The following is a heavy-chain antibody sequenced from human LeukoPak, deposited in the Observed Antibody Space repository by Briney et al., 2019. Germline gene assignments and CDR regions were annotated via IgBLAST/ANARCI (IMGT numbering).Heavy chain of an antibody. J-gene: IGHJ4*02. D-gene: IGHD3-22*01. Sequence: SETLSLTCAVSGDSISSHYWSWIRRPPGKGLEWIGYIDYSGGTNYNPSLKSRVTISVDTSKNQFSLNLSSVTAADTAVYYCARGHYYDTSGDYWGQGTLVTVSS. CDR3: ARGHYYDTSGDY. V-gene: IGHV4-59*11. CDR2: IDYSGGT. CDR1: GDSISSHY.